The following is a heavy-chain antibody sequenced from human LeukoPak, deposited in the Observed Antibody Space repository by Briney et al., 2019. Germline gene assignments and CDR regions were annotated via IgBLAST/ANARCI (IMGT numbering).Heavy chain of an antibody. J-gene: IGHJ4*02. CDR3: ARENSSGYDY. V-gene: IGHV1-2*02. D-gene: IGHD3-22*01. CDR2: INPDSDGT. CDR1: GYTFTGYY. Sequence: EASVKVSCKASGYTFTGYYMHWVRQAPGQGLEWMGWINPDSDGTNYAQNFQGRVTMTRDTSISTAYMEVSRLRSDDTAVYYCARENSSGYDYWGQGTLVTVSS.